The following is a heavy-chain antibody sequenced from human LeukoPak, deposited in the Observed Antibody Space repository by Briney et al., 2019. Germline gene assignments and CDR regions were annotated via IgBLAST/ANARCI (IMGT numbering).Heavy chain of an antibody. D-gene: IGHD3-16*01. J-gene: IGHJ4*02. Sequence: GGSLRLSCAASGFTFSSYGMHWGRQAPGKGLEWVAFIRYDGSNKYYADSVKGRFTISRDNANDSLDLQMNALRAEDTAVYYCGTDLADGYWGQGTLVTVSS. CDR3: GTDLADGY. CDR2: IRYDGSNK. V-gene: IGHV3-30*02. CDR1: GFTFSSYG.